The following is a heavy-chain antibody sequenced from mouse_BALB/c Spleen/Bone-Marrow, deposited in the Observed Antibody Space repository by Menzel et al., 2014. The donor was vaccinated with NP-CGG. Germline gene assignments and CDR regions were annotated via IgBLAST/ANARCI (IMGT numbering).Heavy chain of an antibody. V-gene: IGHV1-69*02. CDR2: IYPSDSYN. CDR1: GYTFTSYW. Sequence: VQLQQSGTDLVRPGASVKLSCKASGYTFTSYWINWVKQRPGQGLEWIGNIYPSDSYNNYNQKFKDKATLTVDKSSSTAYMHLSSPTSEDSAVYYCTRDDGGFAYWGQGTLVTVSA. CDR3: TRDDGGFAY. D-gene: IGHD1-1*02. J-gene: IGHJ3*01.